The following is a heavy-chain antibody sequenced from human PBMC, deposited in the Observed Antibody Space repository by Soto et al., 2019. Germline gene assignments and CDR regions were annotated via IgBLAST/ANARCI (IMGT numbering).Heavy chain of an antibody. J-gene: IGHJ6*02. CDR2: TSYSGST. D-gene: IGHD3-22*01. CDR3: ARLLADYYDASGSTGVSNGMDV. Sequence: SETLSLTCSVSGGSISSYYWSWIRQAPGKGLEWIGFTSYSGSTNYNPSLKSRVTMSVDTSKNQFSLKMSSVTAADTAVYYCARLLADYYDASGSTGVSNGMDVWGQGTTVTVSS. V-gene: IGHV4-59*01. CDR1: GGSISSYY.